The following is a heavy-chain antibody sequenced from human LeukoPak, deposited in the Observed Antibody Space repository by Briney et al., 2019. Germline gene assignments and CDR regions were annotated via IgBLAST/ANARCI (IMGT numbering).Heavy chain of an antibody. CDR3: AREGLGDYVWGSYRPAPDAFDI. CDR1: GYTFTSYY. CDR2: INPSGGST. D-gene: IGHD3-16*02. V-gene: IGHV1-46*01. Sequence: ASVKVSCKASGYTFTSYYMHWVRQAPGQGLEWMGRINPSGGSTSYAQKFQGRVTMTRDMSTSTLYMELSSLRSEDTAVYYCAREGLGDYVWGSYRPAPDAFDIWGQGTMVTVSS. J-gene: IGHJ3*02.